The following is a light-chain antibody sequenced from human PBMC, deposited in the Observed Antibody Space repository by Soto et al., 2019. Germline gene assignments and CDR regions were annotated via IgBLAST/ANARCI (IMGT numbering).Light chain of an antibody. J-gene: IGLJ2*01. V-gene: IGLV2-14*01. CDR2: EVS. CDR3: CSYTSSSTVV. CDR1: SSDVGGYNY. Sequence: QSALTQPASVSGSPGQSITISCSGTSSDVGGYNYVSWYQQHPGKAPKLMIYEVSNRPSGVSNRFSGSESGNTASLTISGLQAEDEADYYCCSYTSSSTVVFGGGTKVTVL.